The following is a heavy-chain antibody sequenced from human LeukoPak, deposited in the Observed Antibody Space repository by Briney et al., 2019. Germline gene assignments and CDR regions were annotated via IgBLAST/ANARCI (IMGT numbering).Heavy chain of an antibody. CDR1: GFTLSSHH. D-gene: IGHD3-9*01. V-gene: IGHV3-48*01. J-gene: IGHJ4*02. CDR2: ISAGNRAI. Sequence: GGSLRLSCAASGFTLSSHHMNWVRQAPGKRLEWVSYISAGNRAIYYADSVKGRFTISRDDAKNSLYLQMSSLRAEDTAVYYCARDRPDWAIDYWGQGTLVTVSS. CDR3: ARDRPDWAIDY.